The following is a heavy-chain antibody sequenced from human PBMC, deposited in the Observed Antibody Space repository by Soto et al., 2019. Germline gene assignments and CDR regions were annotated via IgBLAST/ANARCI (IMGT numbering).Heavy chain of an antibody. CDR3: ARGGDYYDSSGYYYPNYFDY. D-gene: IGHD3-22*01. V-gene: IGHV3-33*01. CDR2: IWYDGSNK. J-gene: IGHJ4*02. CDR1: GFTFSSYG. Sequence: GGSLRLSCAASGFTFSSYGMHWVRQAPGKGLEWVAVIWYDGSNKYYADSVKGRFTISRDNSKNTLYLQMNSLRAEDTAVYYCARGGDYYDSSGYYYPNYFDYWGQGTLVTVSS.